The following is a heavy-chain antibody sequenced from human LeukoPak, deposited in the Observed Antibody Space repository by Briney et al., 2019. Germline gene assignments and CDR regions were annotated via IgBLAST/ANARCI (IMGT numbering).Heavy chain of an antibody. CDR2: IYSGGST. J-gene: IGHJ4*02. CDR1: RFTVSSNY. CDR3: ARSGASIAAAFFDY. Sequence: GGSLRLSCAASRFTVSSNYMSWVRQAPGKGLEWVSVIYSGGSTYYADSVKGRFTISRDNSKITLYLQMNSLRAEDTAVYYCARSGASIAAAFFDYWGQGTLVTVSS. D-gene: IGHD6-13*01. V-gene: IGHV3-66*01.